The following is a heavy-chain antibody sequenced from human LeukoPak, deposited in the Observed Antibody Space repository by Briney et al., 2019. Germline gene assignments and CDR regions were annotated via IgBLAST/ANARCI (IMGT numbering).Heavy chain of an antibody. CDR2: INPNSGNT. CDR3: ARDYYGSGSSSGFDP. D-gene: IGHD3-10*01. J-gene: IGHJ5*02. Sequence: ASVKVSCKASGYTFSGYYMHWVRQAPGQGLEWMGWINPNSGNTGYAQKFQGRVTITRNTSISTAYMELSSLRSEDTAVYYCARDYYGSGSSSGFDPWGQGTLVTVSS. CDR1: GYTFSGYY. V-gene: IGHV1-8*03.